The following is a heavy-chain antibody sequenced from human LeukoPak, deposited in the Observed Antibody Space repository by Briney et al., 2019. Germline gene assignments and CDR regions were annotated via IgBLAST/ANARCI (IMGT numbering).Heavy chain of an antibody. J-gene: IGHJ4*02. CDR3: ATGSGTGDY. CDR2: FDPEDGET. D-gene: IGHD6-13*01. V-gene: IGHV1-24*01. CDR1: GGTFSSYA. Sequence: GASVKVSCKASGGTFSSYAISWVRQAPGKGLEWMGGFDPEDGETIYAQKFQGRVTMTEDTSTDTAYMELSSLRSEDTAVYYCATGSGTGDYWGQGTLVTVSS.